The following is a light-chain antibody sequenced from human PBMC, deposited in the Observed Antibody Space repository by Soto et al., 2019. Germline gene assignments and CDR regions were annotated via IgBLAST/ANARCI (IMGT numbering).Light chain of an antibody. J-gene: IGKJ1*01. CDR2: KVS. CDR3: RLA. Sequence: DVVMTQSPLSLPVTLGQPASISCRSSQSLVYSDGNTYLNWFQQRPGQSPRRLIYKVSNRDSGVPDRFSGSGSGTDFTLKISRVEAEDVGVYYFRLAFGQGTKVEIK. V-gene: IGKV2-30*01. CDR1: QSLVYSDGNTY.